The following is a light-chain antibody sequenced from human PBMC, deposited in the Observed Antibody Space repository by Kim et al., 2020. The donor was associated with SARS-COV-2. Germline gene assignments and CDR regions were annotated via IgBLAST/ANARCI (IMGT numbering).Light chain of an antibody. CDR2: SDS. J-gene: IGLJ3*02. CDR3: AAWDDSLNAWV. V-gene: IGLV1-44*01. CDR1: TSNIGRKA. Sequence: QAVVTQPPSASGTPGQTVTISRSGSTSNIGRKAVNWYQQVPGAAPKFLIFSDSKRPSGVPDRFSGSKSGSSASLAISGLQSDDEATYYCAAWDDSLNAWVFGGGTKVTVL.